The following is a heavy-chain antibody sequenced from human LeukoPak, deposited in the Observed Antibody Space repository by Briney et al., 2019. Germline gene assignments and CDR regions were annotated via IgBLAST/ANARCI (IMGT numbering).Heavy chain of an antibody. J-gene: IGHJ4*02. D-gene: IGHD3-10*01. Sequence: SVKVSCKASGGTFSSYAISWVRQAPGQGLEWMGRIIPIFGTANYAQKFQGRVTITTDESTSTAYMELRSLRSEDTAVYYCAREDYYGSGSYYNLPYWGQGTLVTVSS. CDR1: GGTFSSYA. V-gene: IGHV1-69*05. CDR2: IIPIFGTA. CDR3: AREDYYGSGSYYNLPY.